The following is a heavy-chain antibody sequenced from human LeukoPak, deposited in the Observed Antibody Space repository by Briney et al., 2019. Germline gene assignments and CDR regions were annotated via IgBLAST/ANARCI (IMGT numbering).Heavy chain of an antibody. V-gene: IGHV4-59*08. CDR2: IYYSGST. J-gene: IGHJ3*02. Sequence: PSETLSLTCTVSGGSISSYYWSWIRQPPGKGLEWIGYIYYSGSTNYNPPLKSRVTISVDTSKDQFSLKLSSVTAADTAVYYCARRGAIGYYGSGSYPSDAFDIWGQGTMVTVSS. CDR1: GGSISSYY. D-gene: IGHD3-10*01. CDR3: ARRGAIGYYGSGSYPSDAFDI.